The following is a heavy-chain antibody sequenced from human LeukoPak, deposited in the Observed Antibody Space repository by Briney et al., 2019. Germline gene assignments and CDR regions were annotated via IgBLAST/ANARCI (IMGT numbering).Heavy chain of an antibody. V-gene: IGHV3-21*01. CDR2: IGSRTSYI. CDR3: ARDDHYGSGSYHFDY. Sequence: KAGGSLRLSCAASGFTFSCYSMNWVRQAPGKGLEWVSSIGSRTSYIYHADSVKGRFTISRDNAKNSLYLQMNNLRDEDTAVYYCARDDHYGSGSYHFDYWGQGTRVTVSS. D-gene: IGHD3-10*01. J-gene: IGHJ4*02. CDR1: GFTFSCYS.